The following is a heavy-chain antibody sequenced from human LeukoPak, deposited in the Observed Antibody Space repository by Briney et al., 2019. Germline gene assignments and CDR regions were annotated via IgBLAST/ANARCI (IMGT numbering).Heavy chain of an antibody. CDR2: INSDGSSR. J-gene: IGHJ3*02. D-gene: IGHD3-22*01. V-gene: IGHV3-74*01. CDR1: GFTFSSYW. Sequence: GGSLRLSCAASGFTFSSYWMHWVRQAPGKGLVWVSRINSDGSSRSYADSVKGRFTISRDNAKNTLYLQMNSLKTEDTAVYYCTTDPIYYYDSSGLDAFDIWGQGTMVTVSS. CDR3: TTDPIYYYDSSGLDAFDI.